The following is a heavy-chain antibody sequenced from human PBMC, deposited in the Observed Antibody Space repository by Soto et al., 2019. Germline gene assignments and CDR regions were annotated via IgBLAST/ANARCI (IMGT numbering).Heavy chain of an antibody. J-gene: IGHJ6*03. CDR3: ARDRITRAPPGSFEYYYMDV. V-gene: IGHV3-7*01. CDR1: GFSFSSDW. CDR2: IKQDESEK. D-gene: IGHD1-20*01. Sequence: EAPLEESGGGLVQPGGSLRLSCAASGFSFSSDWMSWVRRAPGKGLEWVANIKQDESEKNYVDSVKGRFTISRDNAVNSLYLPMNNLRVEDTAVYFCARDRITRAPPGSFEYYYMDVWGRGTTVDVSS.